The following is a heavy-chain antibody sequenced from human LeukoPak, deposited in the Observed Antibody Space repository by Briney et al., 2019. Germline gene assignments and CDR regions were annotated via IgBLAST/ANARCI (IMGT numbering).Heavy chain of an antibody. Sequence: GGSLRLSCAASGFTFSSYGMHWVRQAPGKGLEWVAFIRYDGSNKYYADSVKGRFTISRDNSKNTLYLQMNSLRAEDTAVYYCARDLGYCSSTSCYENYWGQGTLVTVSS. CDR3: ARDLGYCSSTSCYENY. J-gene: IGHJ4*02. D-gene: IGHD2-2*01. V-gene: IGHV3-30*02. CDR2: IRYDGSNK. CDR1: GFTFSSYG.